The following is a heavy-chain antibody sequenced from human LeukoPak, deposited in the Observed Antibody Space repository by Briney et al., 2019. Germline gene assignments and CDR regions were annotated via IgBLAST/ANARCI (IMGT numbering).Heavy chain of an antibody. Sequence: PGGSLRLSCAASGFTFSGYAMSWVRQAPGKGLEWVSAISGSGGSTYYADSVKGRFTISRDNSKNTLYLQMNSLRAEDTAVYYCADIDTAMVHFDYWGQGTLVTVSS. CDR1: GFTFSGYA. D-gene: IGHD5-18*01. J-gene: IGHJ4*02. V-gene: IGHV3-23*01. CDR3: ADIDTAMVHFDY. CDR2: ISGSGGST.